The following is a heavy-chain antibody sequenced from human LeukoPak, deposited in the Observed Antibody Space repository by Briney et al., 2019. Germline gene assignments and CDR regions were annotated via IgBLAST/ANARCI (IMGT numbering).Heavy chain of an antibody. V-gene: IGHV3-23*01. CDR1: GFTFSSYA. D-gene: IGHD5-18*01. CDR3: AKGNGYSYGRYYFDY. J-gene: IGHJ4*02. Sequence: GGSLRLSCAASGFTFSSYALGSVRPAPGKGLEWVSALTASGGNTYYADSPRGRFTISRDNSTKTLSLSVNNPGAEDTAVYYCAKGNGYSYGRYYFDYWGQGTLVTVSS. CDR2: LTASGGNT.